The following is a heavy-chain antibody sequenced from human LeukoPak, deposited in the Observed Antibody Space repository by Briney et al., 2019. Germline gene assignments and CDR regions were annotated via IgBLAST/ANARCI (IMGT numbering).Heavy chain of an antibody. V-gene: IGHV4-34*01. Sequence: SETLSLTCAVYGGSFSGYYWSWIRQPPGKGLEWIGEINHSGSTNYNPSLKCRVTISVDTSKNQFSLKLSSVTAADTAVYYCARTYYYGSGSYSLFDYWGQGTLVTVSS. D-gene: IGHD3-10*01. J-gene: IGHJ4*02. CDR1: GGSFSGYY. CDR3: ARTYYYGSGSYSLFDY. CDR2: INHSGST.